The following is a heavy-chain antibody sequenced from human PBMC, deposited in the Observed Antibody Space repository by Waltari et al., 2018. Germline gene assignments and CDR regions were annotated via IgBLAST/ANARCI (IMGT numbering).Heavy chain of an antibody. CDR1: GFTFSSYA. CDR3: ARDSSVVVTAMMDF. J-gene: IGHJ4*02. Sequence: QVQLVESGGGVVQPGRSLRLSCADSGFTFSSYALHWVRQAPGKGLEWVGVISYDGSNKYYADSVKGRFTISRDNSKNTLYLQMNSLRAEDTAVYYCARDSSVVVTAMMDFWGQGTLVTVSS. D-gene: IGHD2-21*02. V-gene: IGHV3-30*01. CDR2: ISYDGSNK.